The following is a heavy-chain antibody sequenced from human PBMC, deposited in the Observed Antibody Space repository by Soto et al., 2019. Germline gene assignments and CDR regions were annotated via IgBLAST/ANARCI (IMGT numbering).Heavy chain of an antibody. CDR2: IIPILGIA. Sequence: QVHLVQSGAEVKKPGSSVKVPCMASGGTFSGYTISWGRQSPGRGLERMGRIIPILGIANYAQKFQGRVTITADKSTSTAYMELSSLRSEDTAVYYCARSIVGATWGWFDPWGQGTLVTVSS. D-gene: IGHD1-26*01. J-gene: IGHJ5*02. CDR1: GGTFSGYT. CDR3: ARSIVGATWGWFDP. V-gene: IGHV1-69*02.